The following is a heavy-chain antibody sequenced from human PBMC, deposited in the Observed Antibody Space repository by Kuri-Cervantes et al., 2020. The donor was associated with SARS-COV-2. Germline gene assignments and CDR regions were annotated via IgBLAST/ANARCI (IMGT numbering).Heavy chain of an antibody. CDR2: ISAYNGNT. V-gene: IGHV1-18*01. CDR1: GYTFTSYG. D-gene: IGHD5-18*01. CDR3: ARDLETVYDVDTAMMHYYGMDV. Sequence: ASVKVSCKASGYTFTSYGISWVRQAPGQGLEWMGWISAYNGNTNYAQKLQGRVTMTTDTSTSTAYMELRSLRSDDTAVYYCARDLETVYDVDTAMMHYYGMDVWGQGTTVTVSS. J-gene: IGHJ6*02.